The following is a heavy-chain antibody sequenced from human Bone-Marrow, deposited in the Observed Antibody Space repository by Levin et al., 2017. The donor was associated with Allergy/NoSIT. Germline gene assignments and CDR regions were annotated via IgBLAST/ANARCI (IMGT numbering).Heavy chain of an antibody. Sequence: PGGSLRLSCAASGFTVSSNYMSWVRQAPGKGLEWVSVIYSGGSTYYADSVKGRFTISRDNSKNTLYLQMNSLRAEDTAVYYCARVDIVGAIFAFDIWGQGTMVTVSS. J-gene: IGHJ3*02. CDR1: GFTVSSNY. V-gene: IGHV3-66*01. CDR3: ARVDIVGAIFAFDI. D-gene: IGHD1-26*01. CDR2: IYSGGST.